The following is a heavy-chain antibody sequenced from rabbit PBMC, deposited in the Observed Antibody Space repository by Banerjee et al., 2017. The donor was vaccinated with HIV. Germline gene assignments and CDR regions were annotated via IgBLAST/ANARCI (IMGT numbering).Heavy chain of an antibody. CDR3: ARDRDTGTAYYFDL. J-gene: IGHJ4*01. Sequence: QEQLEESGGGLVKPEGSLTLTCKASGFDLSSYYYMCWVRQAPGRGLEWIGCIYIGSGSTYYASWAKGRFTITKTSAITVTLQMTRLTAAETATYFCARDRDTGTAYYFDLWGPGTLVTVS. CDR1: GFDLSSYYY. CDR2: IYIGSGST. V-gene: IGHV1S45*01. D-gene: IGHD7-1*01.